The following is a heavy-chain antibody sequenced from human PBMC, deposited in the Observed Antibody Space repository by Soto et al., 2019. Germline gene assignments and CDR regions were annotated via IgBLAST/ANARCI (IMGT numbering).Heavy chain of an antibody. D-gene: IGHD1-26*01. V-gene: IGHV3-23*01. CDR3: AKRAWGYFYFDY. CDR1: GFTFRSYA. J-gene: IGHJ4*02. CDR2: ISGSGGST. Sequence: PGGSLRLSCAASGFTFRSYAMSWVRQAPGKGLEWVSVISGSGGSTYYADSVKGRFTISRDNSKNTLYLQMNSLRAEDTAVYYCAKRAWGYFYFDYWGQGTLVTVSS.